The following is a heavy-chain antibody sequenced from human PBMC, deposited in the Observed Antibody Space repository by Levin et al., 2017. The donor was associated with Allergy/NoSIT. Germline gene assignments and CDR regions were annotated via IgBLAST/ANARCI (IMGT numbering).Heavy chain of an antibody. V-gene: IGHV3-21*01. CDR1: GFTFSPYS. CDR2: ISSSSSYI. J-gene: IGHJ5*02. CDR3: ACEHERGKWFDP. Sequence: GESLKISCAASGFTFSPYSMNWVRQAPGKGLEWVSSISSSSSYIYYTDSVKGRFTISRDNAKNSLYLEMNSLRAEEPAVYYCACEHERGKWFDPWGQGTLVTVSS. D-gene: IGHD3-16*01.